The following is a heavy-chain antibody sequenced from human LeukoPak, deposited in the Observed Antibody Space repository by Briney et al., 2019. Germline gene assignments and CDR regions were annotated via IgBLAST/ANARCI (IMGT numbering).Heavy chain of an antibody. J-gene: IGHJ6*03. CDR3: ARAPTYYDFWSGSYYYYYMDV. Sequence: SETLSLTCTVSGGSISSNSYYWGWIRQPPGKGLEWIGSIYYSGSTYYNPSLKSRVTISVDTSKNQFSLKLSSVTAADTAVYYCARAPTYYDFWSGSYYYYYMDVWGKGTTVTVSS. D-gene: IGHD3-3*01. V-gene: IGHV4-39*07. CDR1: GGSISSNSYY. CDR2: IYYSGST.